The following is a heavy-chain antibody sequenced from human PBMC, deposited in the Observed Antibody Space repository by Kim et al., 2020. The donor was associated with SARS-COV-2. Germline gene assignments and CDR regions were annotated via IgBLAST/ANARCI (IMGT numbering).Heavy chain of an antibody. J-gene: IGHJ4*02. CDR1: GFTFSTYW. Sequence: GGSLRLSCAASGFTFSTYWMTWVRQAPGKGLEWVANIKNDGSEKYYVDSVKGRFTISRDNAKNSVYLQMNSLRAEDTAVYLCTRGRGNDFWGQGTLVTVS. V-gene: IGHV3-7*01. CDR2: IKNDGSEK. CDR3: TRGRGNDF.